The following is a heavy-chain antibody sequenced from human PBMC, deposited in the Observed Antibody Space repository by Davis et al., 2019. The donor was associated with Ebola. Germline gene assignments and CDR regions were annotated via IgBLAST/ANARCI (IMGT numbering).Heavy chain of an antibody. V-gene: IGHV3-30*18. CDR1: GFTFSSYG. CDR3: AKDDIQSTVIPGCIDY. CDR2: ISYDGSNK. D-gene: IGHD4-17*01. Sequence: PGGSLRLSCAASGFTFSSYGMHWVRQAPGKGLEWVAVISYDGSNKYYADSVKGRFTISRDNSKNTLYLQMNSLRAEDTAVYYCAKDDIQSTVIPGCIDYWGQGTLVTVSS. J-gene: IGHJ4*02.